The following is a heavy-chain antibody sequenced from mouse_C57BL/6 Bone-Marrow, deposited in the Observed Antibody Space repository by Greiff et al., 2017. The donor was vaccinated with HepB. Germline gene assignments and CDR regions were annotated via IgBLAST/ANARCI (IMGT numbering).Heavy chain of an antibody. D-gene: IGHD3-2*02. CDR3: ARRGSSGYVYFDD. V-gene: IGHV1-76*01. Sequence: QLQQSGAELVRPGASVKLSCKASGYTFTDYYINWVKQRPGQGLEWIARIYPGSGNTYYNEKFKGKATLTAEKSSSTAYMQLSSLTSEDSAVYFCARRGSSGYVYFDDWGQGTTLTVSS. J-gene: IGHJ2*01. CDR1: GYTFTDYY. CDR2: IYPGSGNT.